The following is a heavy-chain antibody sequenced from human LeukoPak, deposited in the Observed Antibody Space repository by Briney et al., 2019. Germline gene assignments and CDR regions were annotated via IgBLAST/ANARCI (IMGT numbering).Heavy chain of an antibody. V-gene: IGHV3-11*01. J-gene: IGHJ5*02. CDR2: ISSTGSTI. Sequence: GGSLRLSCAASGFTFSDYYMSWIRQAPGKGLGWVSYISSTGSTIYYGDSVKGRFTISRDNAKNSLYLQMNSLRAEDTAVYYCTRDKRGIGFDPWGQGTLVTVSS. CDR1: GFTFSDYY. CDR3: TRDKRGIGFDP. D-gene: IGHD3-16*01.